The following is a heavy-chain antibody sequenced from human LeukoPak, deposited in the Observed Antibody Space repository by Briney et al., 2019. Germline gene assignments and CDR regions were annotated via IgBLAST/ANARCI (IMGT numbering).Heavy chain of an antibody. CDR1: GYSISSGYY. V-gene: IGHV4-38-2*02. D-gene: IGHD2-2*01. CDR2: IYHSGST. J-gene: IGHJ4*02. Sequence: SETLSLTCTVSGYSISSGYYWGWIRQPPGKGLEWIGSIYHSGSTYYNPSLKSRVTISVDTPKNQFSLKMSSVTAADTAVYYCASEGCSSTTCYHYFDYWGQGTLVTDSS. CDR3: ASEGCSSTTCYHYFDY.